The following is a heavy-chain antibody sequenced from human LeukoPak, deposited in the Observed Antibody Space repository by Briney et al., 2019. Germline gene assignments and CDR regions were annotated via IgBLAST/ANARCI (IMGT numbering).Heavy chain of an antibody. Sequence: PGRPLRLSCGASGFTFRTYAMHWVRQTPDKGLEWVAFMSSDGSNENYADSVKGRFTLSRDNSKNTIYLQMNSLRAEDTAVYYCAKSIGGVVVVAADYWGQGTLVTVSS. D-gene: IGHD2-15*01. CDR3: AKSIGGVVVVAADY. CDR1: GFTFRTYA. CDR2: MSSDGSNE. J-gene: IGHJ4*02. V-gene: IGHV3-30*18.